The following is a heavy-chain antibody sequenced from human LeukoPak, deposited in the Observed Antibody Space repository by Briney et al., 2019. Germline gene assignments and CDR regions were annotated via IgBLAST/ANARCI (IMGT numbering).Heavy chain of an antibody. J-gene: IGHJ3*02. D-gene: IGHD3-10*01. CDR1: GFTFSSYA. CDR2: INGDGENT. Sequence: PGGSLRLSCAASGFTFSSYAMSWVRQAPGKGLEWVSTINGDGENTHYSDSVKGRFTISRDNAKNSLYLQMNSLRAEDTAVYYCARDREEMVRAPYAFGIWGQGTMVTVSS. CDR3: ARDREEMVRAPYAFGI. V-gene: IGHV3-23*01.